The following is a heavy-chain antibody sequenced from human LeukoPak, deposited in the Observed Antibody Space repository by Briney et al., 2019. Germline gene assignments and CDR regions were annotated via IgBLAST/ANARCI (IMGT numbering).Heavy chain of an antibody. V-gene: IGHV3-30*04. Sequence: GGSLRLSCAASGFTFSSYAMHWVRQAPGKGLEWVAVISYDGSNKYYADSVKGRFTISRDNSKNTLYLQMNSLRAEDTAVYYCESHPRSITVADYWGQGTLVTVSS. CDR1: GFTFSSYA. CDR3: ESHPRSITVADY. D-gene: IGHD4-23*01. J-gene: IGHJ4*02. CDR2: ISYDGSNK.